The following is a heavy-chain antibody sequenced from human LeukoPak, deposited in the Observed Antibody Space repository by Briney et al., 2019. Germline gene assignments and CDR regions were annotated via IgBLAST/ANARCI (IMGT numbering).Heavy chain of an antibody. D-gene: IGHD6-13*01. CDR2: ISSSGNTI. V-gene: IGHV3-11*04. Sequence: GGSLRLSCAASGFTFSDYYMTWIRQAPGKGLEWVSYISSSGNTIYYADSVKGRFTISRDNAKNSLYLQMNSLRAEDTAVYYCARDRTAAWTDDAFDIWGQGTMVTVSS. CDR3: ARDRTAAWTDDAFDI. CDR1: GFTFSDYY. J-gene: IGHJ3*02.